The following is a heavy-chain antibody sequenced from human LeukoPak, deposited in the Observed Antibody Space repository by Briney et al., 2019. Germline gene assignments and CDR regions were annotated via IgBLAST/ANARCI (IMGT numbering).Heavy chain of an antibody. J-gene: IGHJ5*02. V-gene: IGHV4-4*02. CDR3: ARTGIYKEWFGELLAYNWFDP. CDR2: IYHSGSP. Sequence: PSETLSLTCAVSGGSISSNNWWGWVRQPPGKGLEWIGEIYHSGSPNYNPSLKSRVTISVDKSKNQFSLKLSSVTAADTAVYYCARTGIYKEWFGELLAYNWFDPWGQGTLVTVSS. CDR1: GGSISSNNW. D-gene: IGHD3-10*01.